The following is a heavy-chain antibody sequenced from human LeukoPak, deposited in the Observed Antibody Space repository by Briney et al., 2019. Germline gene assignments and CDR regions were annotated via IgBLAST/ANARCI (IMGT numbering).Heavy chain of an antibody. J-gene: IGHJ4*02. CDR1: GFTFSSYG. Sequence: GWSLRLSCAASGFTFSSYGMHWVRQAPGKGLEWVAVISYDGSNKYYADSVKGRFTISRDNSKNTLYLQMNSLRAEDTAVYYCAKGSTRRFDYWGQGTLVTVSS. V-gene: IGHV3-30*18. CDR2: ISYDGSNK. CDR3: AKGSTRRFDY.